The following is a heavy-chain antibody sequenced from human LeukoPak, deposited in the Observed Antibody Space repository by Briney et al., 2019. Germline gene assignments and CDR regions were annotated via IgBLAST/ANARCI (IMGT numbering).Heavy chain of an antibody. J-gene: IGHJ3*02. V-gene: IGHV3-23*01. D-gene: IGHD1-26*01. CDR1: GFTFSSYA. CDR2: ISGSGGST. CDR3: EIVVGGSAFDI. Sequence: GGSLRLSCAASGFTFSSYAMSWVRQAPGKGLEWVSAISGSGGSTYYADSVKGRFTISRDNSKNTLYLQMNSLRAEDTTVYYCEIVVGGSAFDIWGQGTMVTVSS.